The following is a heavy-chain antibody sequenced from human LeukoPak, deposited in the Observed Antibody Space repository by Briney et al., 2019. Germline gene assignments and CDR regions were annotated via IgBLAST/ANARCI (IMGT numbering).Heavy chain of an antibody. D-gene: IGHD6-13*01. CDR3: ARGYSSSWYKGDYSYYGMDV. Sequence: GGSLRLSCAASGFTFSDYYMSWIRQAPGKGLEWVSYISSSGSTIYYANSGEGRFTISRDNAKNSLYLQMNSLRAEDTAVYYCARGYSSSWYKGDYSYYGMDVWGQGTTVTVSS. CDR1: GFTFSDYY. J-gene: IGHJ6*02. CDR2: ISSSGSTI. V-gene: IGHV3-11*01.